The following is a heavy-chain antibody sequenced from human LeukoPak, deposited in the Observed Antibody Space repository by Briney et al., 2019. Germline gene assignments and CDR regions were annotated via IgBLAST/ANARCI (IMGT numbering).Heavy chain of an antibody. CDR3: ARGSGGVTRVDY. CDR1: GGSISSSTYY. V-gene: IGHV4-39*07. D-gene: IGHD4-17*01. J-gene: IGHJ4*02. Sequence: PSETLSLTCTVSGGSISSSTYYWGWIRQPPGKGLEWVGSIYYSGSTYYNPSLKSRVTISVDTSKNQFSLKLSSVTAADTAVYYCARGSGGVTRVDYWGQGTLVTVSS. CDR2: IYYSGST.